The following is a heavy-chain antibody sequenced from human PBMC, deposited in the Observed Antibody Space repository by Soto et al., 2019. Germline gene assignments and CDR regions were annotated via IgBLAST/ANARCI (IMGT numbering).Heavy chain of an antibody. D-gene: IGHD4-17*01. CDR3: ARESYGDYGDY. Sequence: GESLKISCAASGFTVSSNYMSWVRQAPGKGLEWVSVIYSGGSTYYADSVKGRFTISRHNSKNTLYLQMNSLRAEDTAVYYCARESYGDYGDYWGQGTLVTVSS. CDR2: IYSGGST. V-gene: IGHV3-53*04. J-gene: IGHJ4*02. CDR1: GFTVSSNY.